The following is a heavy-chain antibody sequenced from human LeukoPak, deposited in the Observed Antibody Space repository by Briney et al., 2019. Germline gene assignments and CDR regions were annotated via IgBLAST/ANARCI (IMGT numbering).Heavy chain of an antibody. D-gene: IGHD1-26*01. CDR3: VWGLGLSPIEDY. CDR2: ISAYNGNT. J-gene: IGHJ4*02. Sequence: ASVKVSCKASGYTFTSYGISWVRQAPRQGLEGMGWISAYNGNTNYAQKLQGRVTMTTDTSTSTAYMELRSLRSDDTAVYYCVWGLGLSPIEDYWGQGTLVTVSS. CDR1: GYTFTSYG. V-gene: IGHV1-18*01.